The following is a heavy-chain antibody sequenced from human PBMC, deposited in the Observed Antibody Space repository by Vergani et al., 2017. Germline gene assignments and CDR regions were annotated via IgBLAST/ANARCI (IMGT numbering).Heavy chain of an antibody. CDR1: GGTFSSYA. J-gene: IGHJ6*02. CDR2: IIPILGIA. Sequence: QVQLVQSGAEVKKPGSSVKVSCKASGGTFSSYAISWVRQAPGQGLEWMGRIIPILGIANYAQKFQGRVTITADKSTSTAYMGLSSLRSEDTAVYYCARDVVIGSSNYYYGMDVWGQGTTVTVSS. V-gene: IGHV1-69*04. D-gene: IGHD6-6*01. CDR3: ARDVVIGSSNYYYGMDV.